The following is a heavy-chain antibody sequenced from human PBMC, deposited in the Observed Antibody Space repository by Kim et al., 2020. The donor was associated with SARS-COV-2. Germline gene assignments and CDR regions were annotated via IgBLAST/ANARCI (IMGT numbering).Heavy chain of an antibody. CDR2: VLSTGTT. D-gene: IGHD2-15*01. J-gene: IGHJ4*02. CDR1: GDSIDSGTFY. Sequence: SETLSLTCTVSGDSIDSGTFYWTWIRQPAGAGLEWIGRVLSTGTTKYNPSLKSRVTISLETSYNRFSLRLTSVTATDTAVYFCARGRYAYCYFDSWGQGTVVAVSS. CDR3: ARGRYAYCYFDS. V-gene: IGHV4-61*02.